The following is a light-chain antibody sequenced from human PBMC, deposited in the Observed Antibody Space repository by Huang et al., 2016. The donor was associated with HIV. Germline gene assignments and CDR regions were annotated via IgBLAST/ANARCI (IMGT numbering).Light chain of an antibody. CDR1: QAIGTY. J-gene: IGKJ5*01. V-gene: IGKV1-39*01. Sequence: IQLTQSPTSLSASVGDRVALACRASQAIGTYLNWFQQKPGRAPKLLISDASYLPAGIPSRVIGSGSGTEFIVTSRGLQFDDFATDFCQQSYSALITFGQGTRLEIK. CDR3: QQSYSALIT. CDR2: DAS.